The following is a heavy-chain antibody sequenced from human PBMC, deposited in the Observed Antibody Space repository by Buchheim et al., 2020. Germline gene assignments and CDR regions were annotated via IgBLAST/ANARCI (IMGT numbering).Heavy chain of an antibody. CDR2: SRNRAMSYST. V-gene: IGHV3-72*01. CDR1: GFTFSDHY. D-gene: IGHD1-26*01. CDR3: TRVEVVGATKLLFEY. J-gene: IGHJ4*02. Sequence: EVQLVESGGGLVQPGGSLRLSCAVSGFTFSDHYIDWVRQAPGKGLEWVGRSRNRAMSYSTEYAAPVKGRFTISRDDSKNSLYLQMNSLKTEDTAVYYCTRVEVVGATKLLFEYWGQGTL.